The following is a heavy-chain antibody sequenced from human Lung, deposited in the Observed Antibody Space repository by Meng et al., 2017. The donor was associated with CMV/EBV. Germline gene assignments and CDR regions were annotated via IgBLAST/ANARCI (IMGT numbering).Heavy chain of an antibody. V-gene: IGHV4-39*01. CDR1: GGSISSSSYY. D-gene: IGHD3-3*01. CDR3: ARLSDFWSGYPDLFDY. J-gene: IGHJ4*02. Sequence: SXTLSLXCTVSGGSISSSSYYWGWIRQPPGKGLEWIGSIYYSGSTYYNPSLKSRVTISVDTSKNQFSLKLSSVTAADTAVYYCARLSDFWSGYPDLFDYWGQGXLVTVSS. CDR2: IYYSGST.